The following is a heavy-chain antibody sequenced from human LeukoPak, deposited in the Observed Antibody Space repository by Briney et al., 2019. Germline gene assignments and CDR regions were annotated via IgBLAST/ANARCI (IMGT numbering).Heavy chain of an antibody. CDR1: GGSISSYY. V-gene: IGHV4-59*01. J-gene: IGHJ3*02. D-gene: IGHD3-22*01. CDR3: ARDPLTYYYDSSGPGAFDI. Sequence: PSETLSLTCTVSGGSISSYYWSWIRQPPGKGLEWIAYISDIGSINYNPSLKSRVTISLDTSKNQFSLKLSSVTAADTAVYYCARDPLTYYYDSSGPGAFDIWGQGTMVTVSS. CDR2: ISDIGSI.